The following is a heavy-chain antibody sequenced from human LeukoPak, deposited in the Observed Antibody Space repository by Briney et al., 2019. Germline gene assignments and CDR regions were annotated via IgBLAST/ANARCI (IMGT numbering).Heavy chain of an antibody. Sequence: GESLKISCQGSGNSLTSYWIGWVRQMPGKGLEWMGIIYPGDSDTRYSPSFQGQVTISADKSISTAYLQWSSLKASDTAMYYCARLRSHYFDYWGQGTLVTVSS. J-gene: IGHJ4*02. V-gene: IGHV5-51*01. CDR2: IYPGDSDT. CDR3: ARLRSHYFDY. CDR1: GNSLTSYW.